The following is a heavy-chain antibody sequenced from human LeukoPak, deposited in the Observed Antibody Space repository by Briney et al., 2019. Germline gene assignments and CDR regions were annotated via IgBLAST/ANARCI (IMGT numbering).Heavy chain of an antibody. CDR3: ASFLYYDFWSGYYRFDY. V-gene: IGHV4-39*07. Sequence: SETLSLTCTVSGGSISSSSYYWGWIRQPPGKGLGWIGSIYHSGSTYYNPSLKSRVTISVDTSKNQFSLKLSSVTAADTAVYYCASFLYYDFWSGYYRFDYWGQGTLVTVSS. J-gene: IGHJ4*02. D-gene: IGHD3-3*01. CDR1: GGSISSSSYY. CDR2: IYHSGST.